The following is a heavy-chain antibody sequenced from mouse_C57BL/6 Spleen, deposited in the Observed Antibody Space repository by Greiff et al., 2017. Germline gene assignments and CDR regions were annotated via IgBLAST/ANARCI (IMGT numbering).Heavy chain of an antibody. J-gene: IGHJ2*01. V-gene: IGHV1-59*01. CDR2: IDPSDSYT. CDR1: GYTFTSYW. CDR3: ASPTGNSYYFDY. Sequence: VKLQQPGAELVRPGTSVKLSCKASGYTFTSYWMHWVKQRPGQGLEWIGVIDPSDSYTNYNQKFKGKATLTVDTSSSTAYMQLSSLTSEDSAVYYCASPTGNSYYFDYWGQGTTLTVSS.